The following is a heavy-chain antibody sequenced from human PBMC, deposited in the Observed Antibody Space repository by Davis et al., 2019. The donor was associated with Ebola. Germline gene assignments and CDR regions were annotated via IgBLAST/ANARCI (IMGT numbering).Heavy chain of an antibody. CDR3: ARGWLRTKFDY. J-gene: IGHJ4*02. V-gene: IGHV6-1*01. CDR1: GDSVSLKSAG. Sequence: HSQTLSLTCAISGDSVSLKSAGWNWIRQSPSRGLEWRGRTYYNSKWYYDYAVSVKSRITINPDTSKNQFSLQLNSVTPEDTAVYYCARGWLRTKFDYWGQGTLVTVSS. CDR2: TYYNSKWYY. D-gene: IGHD5-12*01.